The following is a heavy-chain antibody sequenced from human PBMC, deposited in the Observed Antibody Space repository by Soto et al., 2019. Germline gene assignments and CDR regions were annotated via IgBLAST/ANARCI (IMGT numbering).Heavy chain of an antibody. V-gene: IGHV4-39*01. J-gene: IGHJ6*03. Sequence: ETLSLTCTVSGGSISSSSYYWGWIRQPPGKGLEWIGSINHSGSTYYNPSLKSRVTISVDTSKNQFSLKLSSVTAADTAVYYCARGRRDIVVVPAAMSRYYYYYYMDVWGKGTTVTVSS. CDR3: ARGRRDIVVVPAAMSRYYYYYYMDV. D-gene: IGHD2-2*01. CDR2: INHSGST. CDR1: GGSISSSSYY.